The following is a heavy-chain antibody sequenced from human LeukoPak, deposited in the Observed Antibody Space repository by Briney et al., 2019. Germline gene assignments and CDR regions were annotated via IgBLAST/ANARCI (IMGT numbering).Heavy chain of an antibody. CDR3: VTLGADY. CDR1: GFTFRTNA. CDR2: ISSNGIST. D-gene: IGHD3-16*01. J-gene: IGHJ4*02. V-gene: IGHV3-64*01. Sequence: GGSLRLSCAASGFTFRTNAMHWVRQAPGKGLEYVAAISSNGISTYYANSVKGRFTVSRDNSKNTVYLQMGSLRPEDMAVYYCVTLGADYWGQGTLVSVSS.